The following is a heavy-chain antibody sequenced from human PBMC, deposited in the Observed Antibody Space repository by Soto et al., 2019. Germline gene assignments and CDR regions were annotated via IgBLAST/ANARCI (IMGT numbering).Heavy chain of an antibody. CDR2: ISRSSSTI. CDR3: AREADYVNRFDP. D-gene: IGHD4-17*01. J-gene: IGHJ5*02. CDR1: GFTFSSYS. V-gene: IGHV3-48*01. Sequence: EVQLVESGGGLVQPGGSLRLSCAASGFTFSSYSMNWVRQAPGKGLEWVSYISRSSSTIYYAVSVKGRFTISRDNAKNSLYLQMNSLRAEDTAVYYCAREADYVNRFDPWGQGTLVTVSS.